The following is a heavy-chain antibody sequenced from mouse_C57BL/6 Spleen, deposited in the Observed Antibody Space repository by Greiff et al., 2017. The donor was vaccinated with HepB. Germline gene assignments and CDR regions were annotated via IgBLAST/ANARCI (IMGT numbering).Heavy chain of an antibody. CDR1: GYAFSSSW. V-gene: IGHV1-82*01. Sequence: QVHVKQSGPELVKPGASVKISCKASGYAFSSSWMNWVKQRPGKGLEWIGRIYPGDGDTNYNGKFKGKATLTADKSSSTAYMQLSSLTSEDSAVYFCARESDYGLDYWGQGTTLTVSS. CDR2: IYPGDGDT. D-gene: IGHD2-4*01. CDR3: ARESDYGLDY. J-gene: IGHJ2*01.